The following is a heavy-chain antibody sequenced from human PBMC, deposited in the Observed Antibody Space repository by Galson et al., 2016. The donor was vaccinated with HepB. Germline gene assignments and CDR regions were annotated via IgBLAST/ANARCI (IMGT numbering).Heavy chain of an antibody. J-gene: IGHJ4*02. V-gene: IGHV4-31*03. CDR2: ISSGGRT. Sequence: TLSLTCTVSGDSIRSGGYYWSWIRQHPATGLEWIGYISSGGRTHYNPSLRSRRIMSIDTSKHQYSLRLASVTAADTSVYQCARGRPTVTLRSFDSWGQGTLVSVSS. D-gene: IGHD4-17*01. CDR3: ARGRPTVTLRSFDS. CDR1: GDSIRSGGYY.